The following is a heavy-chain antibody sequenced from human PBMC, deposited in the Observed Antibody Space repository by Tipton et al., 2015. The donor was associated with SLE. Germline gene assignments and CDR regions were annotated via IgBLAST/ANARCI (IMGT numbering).Heavy chain of an antibody. CDR3: ARGHTAMVRSLYYYGMDV. D-gene: IGHD5-18*01. J-gene: IGHJ6*02. CDR1: GYSISSGYY. Sequence: TLSLTCAVSGYSISSGYYWGWIRQPPGKGLEWIGSIYHSGSTYYNPSLKSRVTISVDTSKNQFSLKLSSVTAADTAVYYCARGHTAMVRSLYYYGMDVRGQGTTVTVSS. V-gene: IGHV4-38-2*01. CDR2: IYHSGST.